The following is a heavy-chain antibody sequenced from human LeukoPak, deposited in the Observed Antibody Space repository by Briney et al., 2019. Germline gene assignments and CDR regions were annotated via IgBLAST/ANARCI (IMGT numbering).Heavy chain of an antibody. CDR1: GGSISSSSYY. V-gene: IGHV4-39*01. CDR3: ARHYSSSWLIPNGIDY. J-gene: IGHJ4*02. Sequence: SETLSLTCTVSGGSISSSSYYWGWIRQPPGKGLEGIGSIYYSGSTYYNPSLKSRVTISVDTSKSQFSLKLSSVTAADTAVYYCARHYSSSWLIPNGIDYWGQGTLVTVSS. CDR2: IYYSGST. D-gene: IGHD6-13*01.